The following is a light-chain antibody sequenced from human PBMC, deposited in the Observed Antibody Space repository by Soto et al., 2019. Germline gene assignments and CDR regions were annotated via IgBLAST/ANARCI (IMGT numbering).Light chain of an antibody. CDR1: QGIGGD. CDR2: ATS. Sequence: DIQMTQSPSSLSASVGDRVTITYRASQGIGGDAGWYQQRPGKPPKRLLYATSTLQSGIPSRFSGGGFGTEFTLTISSLQPEDFATYYCVQHNSYPRTFGQGTKVDIK. V-gene: IGKV1-17*01. J-gene: IGKJ1*01. CDR3: VQHNSYPRT.